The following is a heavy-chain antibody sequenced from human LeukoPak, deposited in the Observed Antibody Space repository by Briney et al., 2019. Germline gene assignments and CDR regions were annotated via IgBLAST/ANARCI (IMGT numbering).Heavy chain of an antibody. D-gene: IGHD5-12*01. CDR2: IYAGGTT. J-gene: IGHJ1*01. V-gene: IGHV3-53*01. CDR1: GFTFSQNY. CDR3: VREPSGFDSF. Sequence: PGGSLRLSCAASGFTFSQNYMSWVRQTPGKGLEWVSVIYAGGTTKYADSVKGRFTISRDNSKNTLYLQMDNLRVEDTAVYYCVREPSGFDSFWGPGTLVTVSS.